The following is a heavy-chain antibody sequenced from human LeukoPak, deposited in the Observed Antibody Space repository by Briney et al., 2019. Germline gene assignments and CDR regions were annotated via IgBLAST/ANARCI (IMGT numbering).Heavy chain of an antibody. V-gene: IGHV7-4-1*02. CDR3: ARDRYSSSWPFEC. Sequence: ASVKVSCKASGYTFTNYAMNWVRQAPGQGLEWMGWFNTKTGNPTYVQGFTGRFAFSLDTSVSTAYPQISSLKPEDTAVYYCARDRYSSSWPFECWGQGTLVTVSS. CDR1: GYTFTNYA. CDR2: FNTKTGNP. J-gene: IGHJ4*02. D-gene: IGHD6-13*01.